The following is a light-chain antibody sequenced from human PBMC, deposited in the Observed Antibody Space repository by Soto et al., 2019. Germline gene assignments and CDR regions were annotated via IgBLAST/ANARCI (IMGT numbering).Light chain of an antibody. CDR1: RSVSSSS. CDR3: QQYGSSLFT. Sequence: EIVLTQSPGTLSLSPGERATLSCRASRSVSSSSLAWYQHKPGQAPRLLIYGASSRATGIPDRFSGSGSGTDFTLTISRLEPEDFAVYYCQQYGSSLFTFGPGTKVDIK. CDR2: GAS. V-gene: IGKV3-20*01. J-gene: IGKJ3*01.